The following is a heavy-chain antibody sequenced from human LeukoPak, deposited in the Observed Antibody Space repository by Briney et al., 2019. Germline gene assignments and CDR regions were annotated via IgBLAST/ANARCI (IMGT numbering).Heavy chain of an antibody. Sequence: GGSLRLSCAASGFTFSSYAMSWVRQAPGKGLEWVSAISGSGGSTYCADSVKGRFTISRDNSKNTLYLQMNSLRAEDTAVYYCAKDQVSSSSPNWFDPWGQGTLVTVSS. D-gene: IGHD2-2*01. CDR1: GFTFSSYA. J-gene: IGHJ5*02. CDR3: AKDQVSSSSPNWFDP. CDR2: ISGSGGST. V-gene: IGHV3-23*01.